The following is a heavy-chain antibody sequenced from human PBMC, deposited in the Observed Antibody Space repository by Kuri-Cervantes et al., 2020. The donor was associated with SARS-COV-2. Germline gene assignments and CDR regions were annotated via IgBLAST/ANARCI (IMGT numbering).Heavy chain of an antibody. CDR3: ARLGVAAAGSYYYYGMDV. J-gene: IGHJ6*02. D-gene: IGHD6-13*01. Sequence: GESLKISCAASGFTFSNSDMNWVHQAPGKGLEWVSGVSWNGSRTHYADSVKGRFIISRDNSRNTLYLQTNSLRAEDTAVYYCARLGVAAAGSYYYYGMDVWGQGTTVTVSS. V-gene: IGHV3-35*01. CDR2: VSWNGSRT. CDR1: GFTFSNSD.